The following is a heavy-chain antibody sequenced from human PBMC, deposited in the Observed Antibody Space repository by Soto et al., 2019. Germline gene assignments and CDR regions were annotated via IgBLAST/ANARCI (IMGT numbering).Heavy chain of an antibody. J-gene: IGHJ6*02. Sequence: GASVKVSCKASGGTFSSYAISWVRQAPGQGLEWMGGIIPIFGTANYAQKFQGRVTITADESTSTAYMELSSLRSEDTAVYYCAKYYYDSSGYYSDYYYGMDVWGQGTTVTV. CDR3: AKYYYDSSGYYSDYYYGMDV. CDR2: IIPIFGTA. D-gene: IGHD3-22*01. CDR1: GGTFSSYA. V-gene: IGHV1-69*13.